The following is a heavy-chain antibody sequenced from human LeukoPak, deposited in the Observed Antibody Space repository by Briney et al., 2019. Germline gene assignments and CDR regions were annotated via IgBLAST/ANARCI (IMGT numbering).Heavy chain of an antibody. V-gene: IGHV1-46*01. D-gene: IGHD4-11*01. Sequence: ASVKVSCKASGYTFTSYAMNWVRQAPGQGLEWMGIINPSGGSTSYAQKFQGRVTMARDTSTSTVYMELSSLRSEDTAVYYCARAYSNFYYYYYYMDVWGKGTTVTVSS. J-gene: IGHJ6*03. CDR1: GYTFTSYA. CDR3: ARAYSNFYYYYYYMDV. CDR2: INPSGGST.